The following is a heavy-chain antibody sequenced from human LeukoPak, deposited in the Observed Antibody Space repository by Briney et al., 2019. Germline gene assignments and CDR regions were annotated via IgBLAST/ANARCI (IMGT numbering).Heavy chain of an antibody. D-gene: IGHD3-10*01. CDR3: ARVGGRFGDIGY. J-gene: IGHJ4*02. CDR2: IYYNGST. V-gene: IGHV4-59*01. CDR1: GGSISSYY. Sequence: PSETLSLTCTVSGGSISSYYWSWIRQPPGKGLEWIGYIYYNGSTNYSPSLKSRVTISVDTSKNQFSLKLSSVTAADTAVYYCARVGGRFGDIGYWGQETLVTVSS.